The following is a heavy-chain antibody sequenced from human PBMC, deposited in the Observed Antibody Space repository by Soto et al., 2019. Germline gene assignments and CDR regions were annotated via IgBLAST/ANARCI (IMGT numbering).Heavy chain of an antibody. J-gene: IGHJ5*02. CDR1: GGSFSGYY. D-gene: IGHD3-10*01. CDR2: INHSGST. CDR3: ARGGGYYGSGSYYHLGGWFDP. V-gene: IGHV4-34*01. Sequence: SETLSLTCAVYGGSFSGYYWSWIRQPPGKGLEWIGEINHSGSTNYNPSLKSRVTISVDTSKNQFSLKLSSVTAADTAVYYCARGGGYYGSGSYYHLGGWFDPWGQGTLVTVSS.